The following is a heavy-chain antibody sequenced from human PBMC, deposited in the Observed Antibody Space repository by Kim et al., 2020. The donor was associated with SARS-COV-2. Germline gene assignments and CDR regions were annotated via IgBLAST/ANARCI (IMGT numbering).Heavy chain of an antibody. V-gene: IGHV4-34*01. Sequence: SETLSLTCAVYGGSFSGYYWSWIRQPPGKGLEWIGEINHSGSTNYNPSLKSRVTISVDTSKNQFSLKLSSVTAADTAVYYCARAGGYYGSGNLHNWFDPWGQGTLVTVSS. D-gene: IGHD3-10*01. CDR1: GGSFSGYY. CDR2: INHSGST. J-gene: IGHJ5*02. CDR3: ARAGGYYGSGNLHNWFDP.